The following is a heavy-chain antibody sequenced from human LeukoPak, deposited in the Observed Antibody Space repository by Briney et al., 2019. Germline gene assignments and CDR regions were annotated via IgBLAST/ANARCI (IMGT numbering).Heavy chain of an antibody. CDR3: ARAPPITMIVVVKYGMDV. J-gene: IGHJ6*02. CDR2: INSDGSST. Sequence: GGSLRLSCAASGFTVSSNYMSWVRQAPGKGLVWVSRINSDGSSTSYADSVKGRFTISRDNAKNTLYLQMNSLRAEDTAVYYCARAPPITMIVVVKYGMDVWGRGTTVTVSS. D-gene: IGHD3-22*01. CDR1: GFTVSSNY. V-gene: IGHV3-74*01.